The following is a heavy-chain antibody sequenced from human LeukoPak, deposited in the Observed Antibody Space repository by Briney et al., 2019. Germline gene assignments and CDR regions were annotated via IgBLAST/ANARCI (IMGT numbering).Heavy chain of an antibody. Sequence: GGSLRLSCAASGFTFSSYSMNWVRQAPGKGLEWVSSIGSYSTYIYYADSLKGRFTISRDNAKNSLYLQMNSLRAEDTAVYYCASVSGVKSLHYWGQGTLVTVSS. CDR3: ASVSGVKSLHY. J-gene: IGHJ4*02. CDR2: IGSYSTYI. V-gene: IGHV3-21*01. CDR1: GFTFSSYS. D-gene: IGHD3-10*01.